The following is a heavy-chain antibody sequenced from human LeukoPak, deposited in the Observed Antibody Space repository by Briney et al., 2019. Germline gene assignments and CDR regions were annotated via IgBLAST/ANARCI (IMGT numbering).Heavy chain of an antibody. J-gene: IGHJ4*02. D-gene: IGHD3-22*01. V-gene: IGHV3-30*18. CDR3: AKDGTGGYYYLDY. CDR1: GFTFSSHG. Sequence: GGSLRLSCAASGFTFSSHGMHWVRQAPGMGLEWVALILYDGSNEYYADSVQGRFTISRDSSRNTLYLQMNSLRAEVTAVYYCAKDGTGGYYYLDYWGQGTLVTVSS. CDR2: ILYDGSNE.